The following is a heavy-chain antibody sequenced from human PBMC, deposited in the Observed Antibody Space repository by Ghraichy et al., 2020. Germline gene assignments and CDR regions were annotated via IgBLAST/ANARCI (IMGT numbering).Heavy chain of an antibody. D-gene: IGHD3-22*01. V-gene: IGHV3-23*01. CDR3: ARQTYYYDSSSYAEAFDI. Sequence: GGSLRLSCAASGFTFRSYAMSWVRQAPGKGLEWVSGISGSGYSTYYGDSVKGRFTISRDNSKNTLYLQMNSLRAEDTAVYYCARQTYYYDSSSYAEAFDIWGQGTMVTVSS. CDR2: ISGSGYST. J-gene: IGHJ3*02. CDR1: GFTFRSYA.